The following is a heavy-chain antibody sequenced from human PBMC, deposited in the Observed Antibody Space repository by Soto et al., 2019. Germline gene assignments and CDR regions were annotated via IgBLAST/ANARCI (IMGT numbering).Heavy chain of an antibody. CDR1: GFTFSRYD. D-gene: IGHD3-10*01. CDR2: IGTSGDT. V-gene: IGHV3-13*04. J-gene: IGHJ5*02. Sequence: EVQVVESGGGLVQPGGSLRLSCAASGFTFSRYDMHWVRQATGRGLEWVSGIGTSGDTYYAGSVKGRFTISRENAKNSVYLQMTSLRAGDTAVYYCARGAFGFDPWGQGTLVAVSS. CDR3: ARGAFGFDP.